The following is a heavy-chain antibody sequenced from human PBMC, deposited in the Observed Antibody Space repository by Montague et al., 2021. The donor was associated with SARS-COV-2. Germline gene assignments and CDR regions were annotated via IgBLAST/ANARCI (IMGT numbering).Heavy chain of an antibody. CDR1: GGSISSSSYY. CDR3: ARGWFSPMLVVVIRGPFDY. CDR2: IDYSGXT. J-gene: IGHJ4*02. Sequence: SETLSLTCTVSGGSISSSSYYWGWIRQPPGKGLEWIGTIDYSGXTXYXXXXKXRVTISVDTSKNQFSLKLSSVTAADTAVYYCARGWFSPMLVVVIRGPFDYWGQGALVTVSS. V-gene: IGHV4-39*07. D-gene: IGHD3-22*01.